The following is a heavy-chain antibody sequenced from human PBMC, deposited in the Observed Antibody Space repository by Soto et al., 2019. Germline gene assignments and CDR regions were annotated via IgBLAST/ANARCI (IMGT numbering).Heavy chain of an antibody. J-gene: IGHJ4*02. V-gene: IGHV1-69*06. CDR2: IIPIFGTA. Sequence: SVKVSCKASGGTFSSYAISWVRQAPGQGLEWMGGIIPIFGTANYAQKFQGRVTITADKSTSTAYMELSSLRSEDTAVYYCASGYYDSSGYYYLFDYWGQGTLVTVSS. CDR3: ASGYYDSSGYYYLFDY. D-gene: IGHD3-22*01. CDR1: GGTFSSYA.